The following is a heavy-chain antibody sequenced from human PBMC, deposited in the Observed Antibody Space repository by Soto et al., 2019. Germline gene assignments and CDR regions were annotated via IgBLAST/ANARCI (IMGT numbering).Heavy chain of an antibody. D-gene: IGHD2-8*02. Sequence: PSETLSLTCAVYGGTFNNYAWTWIRQTPRKGLEWIGEVNHSGRTNYNPSLKSRVTTSVDTSKNQFSLRLSSVTPADTAVYYCARGILPTGMFVLIYNYYHLDVWGTGTTVTVSS. CDR2: VNHSGRT. CDR3: ARGILPTGMFVLIYNYYHLDV. CDR1: GGTFNNYA. J-gene: IGHJ6*03. V-gene: IGHV4-34*01.